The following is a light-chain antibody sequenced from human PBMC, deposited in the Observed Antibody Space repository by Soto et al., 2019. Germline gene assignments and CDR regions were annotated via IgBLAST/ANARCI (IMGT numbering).Light chain of an antibody. CDR1: QSVSSTY. CDR2: GAS. V-gene: IGKV3-20*01. Sequence: EIVLTQSPGTLSLSPGERATLSCRASQSVSSTYLAWYQQKPGQAPRLLIYGASSRATGIPDRLRGSGSGTDVTLTLSRLEPEDIAVYYCQRYDISPFPFGQGTKLEIK. J-gene: IGKJ2*01. CDR3: QRYDISPFP.